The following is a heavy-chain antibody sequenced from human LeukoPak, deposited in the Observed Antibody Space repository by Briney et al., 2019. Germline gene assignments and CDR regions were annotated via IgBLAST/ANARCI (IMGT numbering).Heavy chain of an antibody. CDR2: ISYDATYT. CDR3: ARGTAVTALFDY. D-gene: IGHD4-17*01. Sequence: PGGSLRLSCAASGFTFSSYAMHWVRQSPVKGLEWVAVISYDATYTYYSDSAKGRFTISRDNSQKTLYLQMDNPTPDDTAVYYCARGTAVTALFDYWGQGTLVTVSS. CDR1: GFTFSSYA. V-gene: IGHV3-30*14. J-gene: IGHJ4*02.